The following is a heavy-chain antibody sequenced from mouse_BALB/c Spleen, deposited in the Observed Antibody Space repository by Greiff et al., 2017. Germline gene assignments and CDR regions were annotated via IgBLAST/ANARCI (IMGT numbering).Heavy chain of an antibody. CDR2: IDPSDSET. D-gene: IGHD1-1*01. CDR1: GYTFTSYW. CDR3: AREDYGPLYAMDY. V-gene: IGHV1-69*02. J-gene: IGHJ4*01. Sequence: QVQLQQSGAELVKPGAPVKLSCKASGYTFTSYWMNWVKQRPGRGLEWIGRIDPSDSETHYNQKFKDKATLTVDKSSSTAYIQLSSLTSEDSAVYYCAREDYGPLYAMDYWGQGTSVTVSS.